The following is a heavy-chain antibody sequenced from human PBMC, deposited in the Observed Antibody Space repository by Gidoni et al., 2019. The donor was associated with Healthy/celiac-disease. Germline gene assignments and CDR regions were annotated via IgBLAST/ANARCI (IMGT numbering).Heavy chain of an antibody. D-gene: IGHD4-17*01. J-gene: IGHJ4*02. Sequence: QVQLVESGGGVVQSGRSLRLSCAASGFTFSSYAMHWVRQAPGKGLEWVAVISYDGNKKYYADSVKGRFTISRDNSEQTLYLQMDSLRAEDTAMYYCASPSHSLATVVPDYWGQGTLVIVSS. CDR3: ASPSHSLATVVPDY. CDR2: ISYDGNKK. CDR1: GFTFSSYA. V-gene: IGHV3-30*01.